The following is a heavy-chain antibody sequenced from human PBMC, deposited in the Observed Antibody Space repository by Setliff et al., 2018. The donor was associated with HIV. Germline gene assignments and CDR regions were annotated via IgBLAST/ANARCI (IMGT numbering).Heavy chain of an antibody. Sequence: GGSLRLSCAASGFTFSSYWMHWVRQAPGKGLVWVSRLNTDGSSTKCADSVKGRFTISRDNAKNTLYLQMDSLRGEDTAVYYCARGYYGSDLQNAMDVWGQGTTVTVSS. CDR3: ARGYYGSDLQNAMDV. J-gene: IGHJ6*02. V-gene: IGHV3-74*03. D-gene: IGHD3-10*01. CDR2: LNTDGSST. CDR1: GFTFSSYW.